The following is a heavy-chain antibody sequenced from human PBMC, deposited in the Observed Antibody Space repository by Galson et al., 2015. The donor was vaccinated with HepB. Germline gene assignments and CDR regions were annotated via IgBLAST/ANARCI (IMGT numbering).Heavy chain of an antibody. CDR3: ARVVGDYGDYQLWYFDL. V-gene: IGHV7-4-1*02. J-gene: IGHJ2*01. CDR1: GYTFTNYA. CDR2: INTNTGNP. Sequence: SVKVSCKASGYTFTNYAMKWVRQAPGQGLEWMGWINTNTGNPTYAQGFTGRFVFSLDTSVSTAYLQISSLKAEDTAVYYCARVVGDYGDYQLWYFDLWGRGTPVTVSS. D-gene: IGHD4-17*01.